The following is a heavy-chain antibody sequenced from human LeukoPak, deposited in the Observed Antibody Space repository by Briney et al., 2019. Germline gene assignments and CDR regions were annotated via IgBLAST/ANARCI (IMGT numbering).Heavy chain of an antibody. Sequence: SETLSLTCTVSGGSISSGSYYWSWIRQPAGKGLEWIRRIYTSGSTNYNPSLKSRVTISVDASKNQFSLKLSSVTAADTAVYYCARDNDFWSAWGQGTLVTVSS. D-gene: IGHD3-3*01. J-gene: IGHJ5*02. CDR2: IYTSGST. CDR3: ARDNDFWSA. CDR1: GGSISSGSYY. V-gene: IGHV4-61*02.